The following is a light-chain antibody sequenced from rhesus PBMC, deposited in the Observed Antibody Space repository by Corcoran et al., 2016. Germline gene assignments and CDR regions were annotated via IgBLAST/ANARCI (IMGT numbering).Light chain of an antibody. CDR3: HQYYSIPYS. J-gene: IGKJ2*01. CDR1: QDITND. CDR2: EAS. Sequence: DIQMTQSPSSLSASVGDRVTITCRASQDITNDLAWYQQKPGETPKLLIYEASSLRSGSPSRFSGRGSGTVFTLTISSLHSEDFASFYCHQYYSIPYSFGQGTKVEIK. V-gene: IGKV1-25*01.